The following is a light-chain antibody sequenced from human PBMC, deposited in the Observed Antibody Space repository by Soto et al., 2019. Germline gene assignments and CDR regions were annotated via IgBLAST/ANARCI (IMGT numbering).Light chain of an antibody. CDR2: ADS. J-gene: IGKJ1*01. CDR1: RDIGSD. Sequence: QRTLSPSSPSASVGDRITSTCLASRDIGSDLSWYQQKPGKANTLLIYADSNLQSGVPSRFRGSRSGTEFTLTVSRLQHEDLATYYCLTAHDDSWTVGQGTQGDI. V-gene: IGKV1-6*01. CDR3: LTAHDDSWT.